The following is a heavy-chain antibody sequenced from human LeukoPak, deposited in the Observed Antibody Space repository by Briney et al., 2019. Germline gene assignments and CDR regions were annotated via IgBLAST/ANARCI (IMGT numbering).Heavy chain of an antibody. D-gene: IGHD5-18*01. V-gene: IGHV4-61*02. Sequence: SQTLSLTCTVSGGSISSGSSYWGWIRQPAGKGLEWIGRIYTSGSTNYNPSLKSRVTISVDTSKNQFSLKLSSVTAADTAVYYCARIKSGYSYASNWGQGTLVTVSS. CDR1: GGSISSGSSY. CDR3: ARIKSGYSYASN. J-gene: IGHJ4*02. CDR2: IYTSGST.